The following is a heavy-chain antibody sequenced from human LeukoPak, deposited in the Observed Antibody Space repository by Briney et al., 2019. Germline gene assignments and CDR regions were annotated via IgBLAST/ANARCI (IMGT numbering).Heavy chain of an antibody. Sequence: PSETLSLTCAVSGVSITSYYWSWIRQPPGKGLEWIGYIYYSGSTNYNPSLKSRVTISVDTSKNQFSLKLSSVTAADTAVYYCARGEYSSFSTNFDYWGQGTLVTVSS. V-gene: IGHV4-59*01. CDR1: GVSITSYY. CDR3: ARGEYSSFSTNFDY. J-gene: IGHJ4*02. D-gene: IGHD6-6*01. CDR2: IYYSGST.